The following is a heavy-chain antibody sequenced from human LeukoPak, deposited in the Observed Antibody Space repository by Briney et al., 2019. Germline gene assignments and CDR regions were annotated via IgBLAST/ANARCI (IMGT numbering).Heavy chain of an antibody. Sequence: GGSLRLSCAASEFSVGSNYMTWVRQAPGKGLEWVSLIYSGGSTYYADSVKGRFTISRYNSKNTLYRQMNSLRAEDTAVYYCAKDPGVVVVAATHDYWGQGTLVTVSS. CDR2: IYSGGST. CDR3: AKDPGVVVVAATHDY. CDR1: EFSVGSNY. V-gene: IGHV3-66*01. D-gene: IGHD2-15*01. J-gene: IGHJ4*02.